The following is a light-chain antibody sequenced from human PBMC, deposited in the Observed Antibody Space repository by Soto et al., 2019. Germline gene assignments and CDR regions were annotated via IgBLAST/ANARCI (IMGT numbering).Light chain of an antibody. J-gene: IGKJ5*01. CDR3: QQSYSTPIT. V-gene: IGKV1-39*01. CDR2: AAS. CDR1: QSISSY. Sequence: DIQMTQSPSSLSAFVGDRVTITCRASQSISSYLNWYQQKPGEAPKLLIYAASSLQSGVPSRLTGSGSGTDFTLTISSLQPEDFATYYCQQSYSTPITFGQGTLLEVK.